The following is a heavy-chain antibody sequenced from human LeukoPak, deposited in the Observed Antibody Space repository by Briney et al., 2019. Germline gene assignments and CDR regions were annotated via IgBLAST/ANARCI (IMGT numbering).Heavy chain of an antibody. CDR1: GGTFSSYA. CDR2: IIPIFGTA. V-gene: IGHV1-69*06. Sequence: ASVKVSCKASGGTFSSYAISWVRQAPGQGLEWMGGIIPIFGTANYAQKFQGRVTITADKSTSTAYMELSRLRSDDTAVYYCARPTDRGYTSPFFDYWGQGTLVTVSS. CDR3: ARPTDRGYTSPFFDY. D-gene: IGHD3-16*02. J-gene: IGHJ4*02.